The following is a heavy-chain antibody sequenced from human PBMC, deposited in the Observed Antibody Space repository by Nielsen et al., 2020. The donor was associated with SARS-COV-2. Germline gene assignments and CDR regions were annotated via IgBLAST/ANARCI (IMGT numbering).Heavy chain of an antibody. V-gene: IGHV6-1*01. CDR1: GGSVSSSSAA. J-gene: IGHJ6*03. Sequence: SQTLSLTCAISGGSVSSSSAAWNWIRQSPSRGLEWLGRTYYRSEWYNDYAVSVKSRITINPDTSKNQFSLHLNSVTPEDTAVYYCARARGAYGDYYYYYYTDVWGKGTTVTVSS. CDR3: ARARGAYGDYYYYYYTDV. CDR2: TYYRSEWYN. D-gene: IGHD4-17*01.